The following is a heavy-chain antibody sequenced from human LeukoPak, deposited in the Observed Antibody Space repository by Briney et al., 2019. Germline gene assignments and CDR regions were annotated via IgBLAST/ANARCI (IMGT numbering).Heavy chain of an antibody. Sequence: SETLSLTCTVSGGSISSSSYYWGWIRQPPGKGLEWIGSIYYSGSTYYNPSLKSRVTISVDTSKNQFPLKLSSVTAADTAVYYCARRYISMVDDAFDIWGQGTMVTVSS. CDR3: ARRYISMVDDAFDI. CDR1: GGSISSSSYY. CDR2: IYYSGST. D-gene: IGHD3-10*01. J-gene: IGHJ3*02. V-gene: IGHV4-39*01.